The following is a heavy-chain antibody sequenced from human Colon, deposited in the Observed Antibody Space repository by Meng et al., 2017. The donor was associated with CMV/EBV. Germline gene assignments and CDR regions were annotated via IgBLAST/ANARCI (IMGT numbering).Heavy chain of an antibody. CDR2: INPKSGGT. J-gene: IGHJ4*02. CDR1: GYTFTGYY. Sequence: QGQMGQSGAGVKKPGASVKGSCKTSGYTFTGYYVQWVRQGPGQGIEWMGWINPKSGGTNYGQKFEGKVTLTRDMSTRTVYMEMSSLREEDTALYYCARDGSWGWGGMQFWGQGTLVTVSS. CDR3: ARDGSWGWGGMQF. D-gene: IGHD3-10*01. V-gene: IGHV1-2*02.